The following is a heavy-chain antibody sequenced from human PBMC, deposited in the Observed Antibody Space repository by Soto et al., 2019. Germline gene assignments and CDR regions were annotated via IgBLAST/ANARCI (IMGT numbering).Heavy chain of an antibody. CDR3: AREEIAAPLPSMDV. J-gene: IGHJ6*02. CDR1: GFTFSSYG. Sequence: GGSLRLSCAASGFTFSSYGMHWVRQAPGKGLEWVAVIWYDGSNKYYADSVKGRFTISRDNSKNTLYLQMNSLRAEDTAVYYCAREEIAAPLPSMDVWGQGTTVTVSS. CDR2: IWYDGSNK. V-gene: IGHV3-33*01. D-gene: IGHD6-6*01.